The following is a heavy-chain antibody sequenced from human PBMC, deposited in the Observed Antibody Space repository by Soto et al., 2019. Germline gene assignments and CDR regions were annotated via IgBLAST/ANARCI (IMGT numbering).Heavy chain of an antibody. CDR3: AREPNLVGATSGY. D-gene: IGHD1-26*01. Sequence: QVQLQESGPGLVKPSQTLSLTCTVSGGSISSGDYYWSWIRQPPGKGLEWIGYIYYSGSTYYNPSLKSRVTLSVDTSKNQFSLKLSSVTAADTAVYYCAREPNLVGATSGYWGQGTLVTVSS. CDR1: GGSISSGDYY. V-gene: IGHV4-30-4*01. J-gene: IGHJ4*02. CDR2: IYYSGST.